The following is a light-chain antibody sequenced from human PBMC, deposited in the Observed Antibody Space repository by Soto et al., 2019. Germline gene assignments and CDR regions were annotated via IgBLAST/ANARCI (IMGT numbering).Light chain of an antibody. CDR1: SGSIASNY. V-gene: IGLV6-57*03. J-gene: IGLJ2*01. Sequence: FMLTQPHSVSESPGKTVTISCTRTSGSIASNYVQWYQQRPGRAPTTVMYEDNQRPSGVPDRFSGSIDRSSNSASLTISGLKTEDEADYYCQSYDTRNVVFGGGTKLTVL. CDR3: QSYDTRNVV. CDR2: EDN.